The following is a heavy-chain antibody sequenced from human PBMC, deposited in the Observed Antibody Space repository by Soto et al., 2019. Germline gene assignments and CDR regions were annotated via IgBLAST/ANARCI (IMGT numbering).Heavy chain of an antibody. D-gene: IGHD2-15*01. V-gene: IGHV1-8*01. CDR1: GYTFTSYD. CDR3: ARGVSHCSGGSCYQTFDY. J-gene: IGHJ4*02. Sequence: QVQLVQSGAEVKKPGASVKVSCKASGYTFTSYDINWVRQATGQGLEWMGWMNPNSGNTGYAQKFQGRVTMTRNTSISTAYMELSSLRSEDTAVYYCARGVSHCSGGSCYQTFDYWGQGYLVTVSS. CDR2: MNPNSGNT.